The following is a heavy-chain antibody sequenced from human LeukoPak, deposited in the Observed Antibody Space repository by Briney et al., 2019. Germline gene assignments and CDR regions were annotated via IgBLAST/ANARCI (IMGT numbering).Heavy chain of an antibody. D-gene: IGHD2-2*01. J-gene: IGHJ5*02. CDR3: ARGGVVPPAVVNWFGP. CDR1: GYTFSSYG. V-gene: IGHV1-18*01. Sequence: ASVKVSCKASGYTFSSYGISWVRQAPGQGPEWMGWISAYDGNTNYAQKLQGRVTMTTDTSTSTAYMELRSLRSDDTAVYYCARGGVVPPAVVNWFGPWGQGTLVTVSS. CDR2: ISAYDGNT.